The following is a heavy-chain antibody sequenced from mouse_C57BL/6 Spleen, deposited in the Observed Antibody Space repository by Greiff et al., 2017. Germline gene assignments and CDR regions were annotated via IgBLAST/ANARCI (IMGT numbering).Heavy chain of an antibody. CDR2: IHPNSGST. V-gene: IGHV1-64*01. D-gene: IGHD1-1*01. Sequence: VQLQQPGAELVKPGASVKLSCKASGYTFTSYWMHWVKQRPGQGLEWIGMIHPNSGSTNYNEKFKSKDTLTVDKSSSPAYMQLSSLTSEDSAVYYCARYYYGSSAYYAMDYWGQGTSVTVSS. CDR3: ARYYYGSSAYYAMDY. CDR1: GYTFTSYW. J-gene: IGHJ4*01.